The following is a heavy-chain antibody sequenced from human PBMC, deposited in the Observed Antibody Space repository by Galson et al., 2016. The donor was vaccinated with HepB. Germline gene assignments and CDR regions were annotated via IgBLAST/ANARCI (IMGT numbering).Heavy chain of an antibody. D-gene: IGHD1-7*01. V-gene: IGHV3-30-3*01. CDR1: GFTFSSYA. Sequence: SLRLSCAASGFTFSSYAMHWVRQAPGKGLEWVAVISYDGSNKYYADSVKGRFTISRDNSKNTLYLQMNSLRAEDTAVYYCARKELYCYYYGMDVWGQGTTVTVSS. J-gene: IGHJ6*02. CDR3: ARKELYCYYYGMDV. CDR2: ISYDGSNK.